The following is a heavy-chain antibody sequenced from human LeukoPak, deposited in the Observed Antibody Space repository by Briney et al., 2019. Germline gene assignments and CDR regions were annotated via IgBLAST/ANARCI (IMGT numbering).Heavy chain of an antibody. CDR3: ARVVAVAGRAFDI. CDR1: GFTFSSYS. J-gene: IGHJ3*02. Sequence: PGGSLRLSCAASGFTFSSYSMNWVRQAPGKGLEWVSSISSSSSYIYYADSVKGRFTISRDNAKNSLYLQMNSLRAEDTAAYYCARVVAVAGRAFDIWGQGTMVTVSS. V-gene: IGHV3-21*01. D-gene: IGHD6-19*01. CDR2: ISSSSSYI.